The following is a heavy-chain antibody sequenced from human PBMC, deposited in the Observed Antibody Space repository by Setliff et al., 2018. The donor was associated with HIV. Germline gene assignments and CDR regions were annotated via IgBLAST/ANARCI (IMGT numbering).Heavy chain of an antibody. CDR1: GFTFSSYW. Sequence: GGSLRLSCAASGFTFSSYWMHWVRQAPGKGLVWVSRSNTDGSSTSYADSVKGRFTISRGNAKNTLYLQMNSLRAEDTAVYYCARENGGSYYPRLYYYYYGMDVWGQGTTVTVSS. CDR3: ARENGGSYYPRLYYYYYGMDV. J-gene: IGHJ6*02. CDR2: SNTDGSST. V-gene: IGHV3-74*01. D-gene: IGHD1-26*01.